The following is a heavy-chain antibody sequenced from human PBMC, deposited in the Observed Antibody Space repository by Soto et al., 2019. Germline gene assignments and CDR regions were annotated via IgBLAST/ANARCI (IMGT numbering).Heavy chain of an antibody. CDR2: IYYGGNT. Sequence: SETLSLTCAVSGGSINSNYFWGWIRQPPGRGLEWIGSIYYGGNTYYNPSLKSRVTISSDLSKNQFFLNLNSVTAADSALYYCATTIYRSAWSRDFWGQGTLVTVS. V-gene: IGHV4-39*01. CDR3: ATTIYRSAWSRDF. D-gene: IGHD6-19*01. CDR1: GGSINSNYF. J-gene: IGHJ4*02.